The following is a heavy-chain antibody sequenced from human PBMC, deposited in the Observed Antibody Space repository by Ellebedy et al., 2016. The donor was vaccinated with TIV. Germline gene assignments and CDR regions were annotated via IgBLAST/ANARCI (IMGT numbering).Heavy chain of an antibody. J-gene: IGHJ4*02. D-gene: IGHD5-18*01. V-gene: IGHV3-7*02. CDR3: AGLDTDMVREAGY. CDR1: GFTFSRYW. Sequence: PGGSLRLSCAASGFTFSRYWMSWVRQAPGKGLEWVAMIKQDGSEKYYLESVKGRFTISSDNAKNSMYLQMNSLRAEDTAVYYCAGLDTDMVREAGYWGQGTLVTVSS. CDR2: IKQDGSEK.